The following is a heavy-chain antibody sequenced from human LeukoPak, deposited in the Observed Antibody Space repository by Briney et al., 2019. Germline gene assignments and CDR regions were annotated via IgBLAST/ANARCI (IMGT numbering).Heavy chain of an antibody. Sequence: PSETLSLNCAVSGFSISGGYYWVWIRQPPGKGLEWIGSVYHNGNTLFNTSLKSRVTLSVDSSKNQFSLRLSSVTAADTARYYCARNEGIVVAGTWLDSWGQGTLVFVSS. CDR1: GFSISGGYY. V-gene: IGHV4-38-2*01. CDR3: ARNEGIVVAGTWLDS. D-gene: IGHD6-19*01. CDR2: VYHNGNT. J-gene: IGHJ1*01.